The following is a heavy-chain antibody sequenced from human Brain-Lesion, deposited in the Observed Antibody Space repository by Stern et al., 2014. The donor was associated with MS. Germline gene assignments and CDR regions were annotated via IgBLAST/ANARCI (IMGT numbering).Heavy chain of an antibody. J-gene: IGHJ5*01. CDR2: VNNDGRRT. CDR3: ARGERWFDS. D-gene: IGHD3-10*01. Sequence: VQLVPSGGGLVQPGGSLRLSCAASGFTFSNYWIHWVRQAPGKGLVWVSRVNNDGRRTSYADSVKGRFTMSRDNAKNTLYLQMNSLRVEDTAIYYCARGERWFDSWGQGTLVTVSS. CDR1: GFTFSNYW. V-gene: IGHV3-74*02.